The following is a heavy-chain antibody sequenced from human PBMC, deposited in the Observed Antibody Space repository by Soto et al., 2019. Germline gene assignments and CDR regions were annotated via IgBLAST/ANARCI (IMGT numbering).Heavy chain of an antibody. CDR2: MNPNSGNT. CDR3: ARVGRAARLIYYYYMDV. V-gene: IGHV1-8*01. Sequence: ASVNVSCQASGYTFTSYDINWVRQATGQGLEWMGWMNPNSGNTGYAQKFQGRVTMTRNTSISTAYMELSSLRSEDTAVYYCARVGRAARLIYYYYMDVWGKGTTVTVSS. J-gene: IGHJ6*03. D-gene: IGHD6-6*01. CDR1: GYTFTSYD.